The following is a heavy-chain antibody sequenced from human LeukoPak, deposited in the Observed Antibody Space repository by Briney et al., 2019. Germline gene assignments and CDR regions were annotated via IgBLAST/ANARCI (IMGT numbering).Heavy chain of an antibody. V-gene: IGHV3-30*04. CDR1: GFTFSSYA. CDR2: ISYDGSNK. CDR3: AKAAGVGATTTIDH. D-gene: IGHD1-26*01. Sequence: GGSLRLSCAASGFTFSSYAMHWVRQAPGKGLEWVAVISYDGSNKYYADSVKGRFTISRDNSRNTLYLQMNSLRAEDTAVYYCAKAAGVGATTTIDHWGQGTLVTVSS. J-gene: IGHJ4*02.